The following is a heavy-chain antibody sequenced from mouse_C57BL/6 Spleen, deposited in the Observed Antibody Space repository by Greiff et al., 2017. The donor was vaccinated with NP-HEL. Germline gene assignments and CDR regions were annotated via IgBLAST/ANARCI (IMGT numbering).Heavy chain of an antibody. V-gene: IGHV1-26*01. J-gene: IGHJ4*01. CDR1: GYTFTDYY. CDR2: INPNNGGT. D-gene: IGHD1-1*01. CDR3: ARSLSRYYYGEGYAMDY. Sequence: EVQLQQSGPELVKPGASVKISCKASGYTFTDYYMNWVKQSHGKSLEWIGDINPNNGGTSYNQKFKGKATLTVDKSSSTAYMELRSLTSEDSAVYYCARSLSRYYYGEGYAMDYWGQGTSVTVSS.